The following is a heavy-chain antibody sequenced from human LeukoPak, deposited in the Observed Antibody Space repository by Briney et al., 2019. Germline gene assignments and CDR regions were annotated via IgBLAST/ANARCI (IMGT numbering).Heavy chain of an antibody. J-gene: IGHJ6*02. CDR3: ARSHITMVRGVIYYYYGMDV. V-gene: IGHV3-7*01. Sequence: GGSLRLSCAASGFTFSSYWMSWVRQAPGKGLEWVANIKQDGSEKYYVDSVKGRLTISRDNAKNSLYLQMNSLRAEDTAVYYCARSHITMVRGVIYYYYGMDVWGQGTTVTVSS. CDR2: IKQDGSEK. D-gene: IGHD3-10*01. CDR1: GFTFSSYW.